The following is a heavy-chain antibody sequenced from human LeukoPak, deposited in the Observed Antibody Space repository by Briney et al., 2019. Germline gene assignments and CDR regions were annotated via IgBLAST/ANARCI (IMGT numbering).Heavy chain of an antibody. D-gene: IGHD1-26*01. Sequence: GESLKISCEGSGYSFTTYWIGWVRQMPGKGLEWMGMIYPYDSDTRYSPSFQGQVTISADKSISTAYLRWRSLKASDTAMYFCASRVRATSGAAFDVWGQGTRVIVSS. CDR1: GYSFTTYW. J-gene: IGHJ3*01. V-gene: IGHV5-51*01. CDR2: IYPYDSDT. CDR3: ASRVRATSGAAFDV.